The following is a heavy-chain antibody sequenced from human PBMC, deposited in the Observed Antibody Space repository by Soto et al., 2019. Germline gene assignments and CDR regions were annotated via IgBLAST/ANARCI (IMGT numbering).Heavy chain of an antibody. CDR1: AYTFTSYG. CDR2: ISTYNGNT. V-gene: IGHV1-18*01. J-gene: IGHJ4*02. Sequence: QVQLVQFGAEVKKPGASVKVSCKASAYTFTSYGISWVRQAPGQGLEWMGWISTYNGNTYYSQNLQGRVTMTIDTSTSTAYMELKSLISGDTAVYYCARDLGVIAAAGTGLEYWGQGTLVTVSS. CDR3: ARDLGVIAAAGTGLEY. D-gene: IGHD6-13*01.